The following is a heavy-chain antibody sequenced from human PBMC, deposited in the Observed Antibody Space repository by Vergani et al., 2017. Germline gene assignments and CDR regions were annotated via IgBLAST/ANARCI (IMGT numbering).Heavy chain of an antibody. J-gene: IGHJ4*02. CDR3: ARRRITIFGVVSNGGYYFDY. Sequence: QVQLVQSGAEVKKPGSSVKVSCKASGGTFSSYAISWVRQAPGQGLEWMGGIIPIFGTANYAQKFQGRVTITADESTSTAYMELSSLRSEDTAVYYCARRRITIFGVVSNGGYYFDYWGQGTLVTVSS. V-gene: IGHV1-69*01. CDR2: IIPIFGTA. CDR1: GGTFSSYA. D-gene: IGHD3-3*01.